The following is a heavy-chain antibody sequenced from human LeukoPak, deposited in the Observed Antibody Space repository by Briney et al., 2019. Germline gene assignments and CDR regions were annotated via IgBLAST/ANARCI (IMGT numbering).Heavy chain of an antibody. D-gene: IGHD3-9*01. CDR1: GYTFASHH. CDR3: ARQNSLTGYYPYYFDY. J-gene: IGHJ4*02. Sequence: ASVKVSCKASGYTFASHHISWVRQAPGQGPEWIGWMSTSQGSAAYEQKFQDRVSMTRDISTNTAYLELRSLRSDDTAIYYCARQNSLTGYYPYYFDYWGQGTLVTVSS. V-gene: IGHV1-18*04. CDR2: MSTSQGSA.